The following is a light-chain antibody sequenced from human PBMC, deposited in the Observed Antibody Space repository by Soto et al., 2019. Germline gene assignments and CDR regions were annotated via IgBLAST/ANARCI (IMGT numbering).Light chain of an antibody. CDR2: EGS. V-gene: IGLV2-23*03. CDR1: SSDVGSYNL. J-gene: IGLJ1*01. Sequence: QSVLTQPASVSGSPGQSITISCTGTSSDVGSYNLVSWYQQHPGKAPKLMIYEGSKRPSGVYNRFSGSKSGNKASLTISGLQAEDEADYYCCSYAGSSTFSYVFGTGTKLTVL. CDR3: CSYAGSSTFSYV.